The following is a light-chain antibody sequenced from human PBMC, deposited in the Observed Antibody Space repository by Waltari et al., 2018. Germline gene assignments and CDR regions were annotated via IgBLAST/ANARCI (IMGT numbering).Light chain of an antibody. J-gene: IGKJ3*01. CDR1: QDISNS. V-gene: IGKV1-33*01. Sequence: DIQMTQSPSSLSASVGDRITITCQASQDISNSLNWFQQKPGKAPKLLSYGASNLEAGVPSRFSGRGSGTHFTLTISSLQPEDLATYYCQQFDNLVTFGPGTKVDLK. CDR2: GAS. CDR3: QQFDNLVT.